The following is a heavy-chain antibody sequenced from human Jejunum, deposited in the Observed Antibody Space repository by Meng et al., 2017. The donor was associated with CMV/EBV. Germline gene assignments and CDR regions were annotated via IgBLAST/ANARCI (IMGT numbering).Heavy chain of an antibody. J-gene: IGHJ5*02. Sequence: QVHLQQSGPGLLKPSDTLSLTCAVYGGSFSGFYWSWIRQPPGKGLEGIAEIDHTGSANYNPSLKSRVTISVDTSKNQFSLELNSVTAADTALYYCARQRKYAAGGTGEIDPWGQGTLVTVSS. D-gene: IGHD6-13*01. CDR3: ARQRKYAAGGTGEIDP. CDR1: GGSFSGFY. CDR2: IDHTGSA. V-gene: IGHV4-34*01.